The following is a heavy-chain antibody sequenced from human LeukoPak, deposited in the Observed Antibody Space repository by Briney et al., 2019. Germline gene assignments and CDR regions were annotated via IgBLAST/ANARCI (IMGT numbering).Heavy chain of an antibody. D-gene: IGHD3-10*01. J-gene: IGHJ5*02. CDR3: ARAHGSGSYYLLWFDP. CDR1: GGSISSGGYY. CDR2: IYYSGST. Sequence: SETLSLTCTVSGGSISSGGYYWSWIRQHPGKGLEWIGYIYYSGSTYYNPSLKSRVTISVDTSKNQFSLRLSSVTAADTAVYYCARAHGSGSYYLLWFDPWGQGTLVTVSS. V-gene: IGHV4-31*03.